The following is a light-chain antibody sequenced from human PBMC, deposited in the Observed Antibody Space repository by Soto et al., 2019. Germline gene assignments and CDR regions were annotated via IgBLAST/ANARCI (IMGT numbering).Light chain of an antibody. CDR2: SAS. V-gene: IGKV3-20*01. CDR3: QQYDT. J-gene: IGKJ2*01. Sequence: EIVLSQSPDALSLSPGERVSLSCRASQSVSSSDLAWYQQKPGQAPRLLIYSASSRATGIPDRFSGSGSGTDFTLTISRLEPEDFAVYYCQQYDTFGQGTKLEIK. CDR1: QSVSSSD.